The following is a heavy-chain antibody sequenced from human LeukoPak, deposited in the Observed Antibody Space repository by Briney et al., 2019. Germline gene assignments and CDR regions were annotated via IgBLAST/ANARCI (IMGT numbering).Heavy chain of an antibody. D-gene: IGHD5-24*01. CDR2: ISGSGGST. CDR1: GFTFSSYA. V-gene: IGHV3-23*01. Sequence: GGSLRLSCAASGFTFSSYAMSWVRQAPGKGLEWVSAISGSGGSTYYADSVKGRFTISRDNAKNSLYLQMNSLRAEDTAIYYCARATSGIRDGYNWHFDYWGQGTLVTVSS. J-gene: IGHJ4*02. CDR3: ARATSGIRDGYNWHFDY.